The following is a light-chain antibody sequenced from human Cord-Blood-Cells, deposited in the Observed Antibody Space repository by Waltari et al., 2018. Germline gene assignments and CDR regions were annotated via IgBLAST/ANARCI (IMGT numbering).Light chain of an antibody. V-gene: IGLV2-23*03. J-gene: IGLJ3*02. CDR3: CSYAGSSTFV. CDR2: EGS. Sequence: QSALTQPASVSGSPGQSITISCTGTSSDVGSYNLVSWYQQHPGKAPKLMIYEGSKPPSGVSNRFSGSKSGSTASLTISGLQAEDEADYYCCSYAGSSTFVFGGGTKLTVL. CDR1: SSDVGSYNL.